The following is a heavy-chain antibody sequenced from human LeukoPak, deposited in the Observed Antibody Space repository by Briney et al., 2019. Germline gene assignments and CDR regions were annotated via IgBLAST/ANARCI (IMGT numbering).Heavy chain of an antibody. CDR3: ARLSPAGTDY. V-gene: IGHV4-39*01. J-gene: IGHJ4*02. CDR2: IYYSGST. Sequence: SETLSLTCTVPGGSISSSSYYWGWIRQPPGKGLEWIGSIYYSGSTYYNPSLKSRVTISVDTSKNQFSLKLSSVTAADTAVYYCARLSPAGTDYWGQGTLVTVSS. D-gene: IGHD6-13*01. CDR1: GGSISSSSYY.